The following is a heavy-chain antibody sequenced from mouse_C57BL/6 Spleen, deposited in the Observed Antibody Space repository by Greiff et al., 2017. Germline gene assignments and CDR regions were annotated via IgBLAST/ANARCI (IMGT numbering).Heavy chain of an antibody. CDR3: ARSQSLYAMDY. CDR1: GYSFTGYY. V-gene: IGHV1-42*01. Sequence: EVQLQQSGPELVKPGASVKISCKASGYSFTGYYMNWVKQSPEKSLEWIGEINPSTGGTTYNQKFKAKATLTVDKSSSTAYMQLKSLTSEDSAVYYCARSQSLYAMDYWGQGTSVTVSS. J-gene: IGHJ4*01. D-gene: IGHD6-1*01. CDR2: INPSTGGT.